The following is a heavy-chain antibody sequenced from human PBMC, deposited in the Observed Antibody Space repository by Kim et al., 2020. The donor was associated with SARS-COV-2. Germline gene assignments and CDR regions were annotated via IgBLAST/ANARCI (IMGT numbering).Heavy chain of an antibody. CDR2: IRSKAYGGTT. Sequence: GGSLRLSCTASGFTFGDYAMSWVRQAPGKGLEWVGIIRSKAYGGTTEYAASVKGRFTISRDDSKSIAYLQMNSLKTEDTAVYYCTTYSKLRYFDWLPSSLGGYYYYMDVWGKGTTVTVSS. V-gene: IGHV3-49*04. J-gene: IGHJ6*03. D-gene: IGHD3-9*01. CDR1: GFTFGDYA. CDR3: TTYSKLRYFDWLPSSLGGYYYYMDV.